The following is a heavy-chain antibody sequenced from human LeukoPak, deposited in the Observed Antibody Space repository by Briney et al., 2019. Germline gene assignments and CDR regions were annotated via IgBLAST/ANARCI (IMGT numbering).Heavy chain of an antibody. Sequence: ASETLSLPCTVSDGYISSYFWSWIRPPPGKGLEWIGYIYYNGHTKYHPSLKGRATISVDTSKNQFSLTPRSVTAADTAVYYCARTYLGYYDSSGYAYYFDYWGQGTLVPVSS. CDR3: ARTYLGYYDSSGYAYYFDY. CDR1: DGYISSYF. J-gene: IGHJ4*02. CDR2: IYYNGHT. V-gene: IGHV4-59*08. D-gene: IGHD3-22*01.